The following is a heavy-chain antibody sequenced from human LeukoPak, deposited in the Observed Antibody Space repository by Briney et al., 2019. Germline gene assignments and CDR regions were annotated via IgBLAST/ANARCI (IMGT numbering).Heavy chain of an antibody. CDR3: VRDDRSDSGYYYDNY. J-gene: IGHJ4*02. CDR2: IKQDGSET. Sequence: GGSLRLSCAASGFSFTNYWMGWVRQAPGKGLEYVGNIKQDGSETYYVDSLRGRFTISRDNAKNSLYLQMNSLRVEDTAVYYCVRDDRSDSGYYYDNYWGQGTLVTVSP. V-gene: IGHV3-7*01. D-gene: IGHD3-16*01. CDR1: GFSFTNYW.